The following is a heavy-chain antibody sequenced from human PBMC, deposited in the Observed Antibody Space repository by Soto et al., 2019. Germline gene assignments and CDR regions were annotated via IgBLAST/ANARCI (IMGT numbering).Heavy chain of an antibody. CDR2: IYYSGST. Sequence: TLALTCTVSVGSISSGGYYWSWVRQHPGKGLEWIGYIYYSGSTYYNPSLKSRVTISVDTSKNQFSLKLSSVTAADTAVYYCARAYDSSGYGFDPWGQGTLVTVSS. CDR1: VGSISSGGYY. D-gene: IGHD3-22*01. CDR3: ARAYDSSGYGFDP. J-gene: IGHJ5*02. V-gene: IGHV4-31*03.